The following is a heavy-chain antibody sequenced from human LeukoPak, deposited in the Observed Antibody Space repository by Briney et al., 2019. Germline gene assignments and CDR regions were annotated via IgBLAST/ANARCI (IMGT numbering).Heavy chain of an antibody. CDR2: IYPGDSDT. J-gene: IGHJ4*02. Sequence: GESLQISCKGSGYSFTSYWIGWVRQMPGKGLVWMGIIYPGDSDTRYSPSFQGQVTISADKSISTAYLQWSSLKASDTAMYYCARHGYGSGSYYQIDYWGQGTLVTVSS. CDR1: GYSFTSYW. D-gene: IGHD3-10*01. CDR3: ARHGYGSGSYYQIDY. V-gene: IGHV5-51*01.